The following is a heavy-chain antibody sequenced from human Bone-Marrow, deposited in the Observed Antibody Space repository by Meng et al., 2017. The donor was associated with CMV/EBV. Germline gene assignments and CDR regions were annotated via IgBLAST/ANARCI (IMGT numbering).Heavy chain of an antibody. CDR3: ARDAAAAGTGAFNI. J-gene: IGHJ3*02. V-gene: IGHV4-34*01. D-gene: IGHD6-13*01. Sequence: SETLSLTCAIYGGSFSSYYWSWIRQYPGKGLEWIGEINHSGSTIYNPSLKSRVTISIDTSKNQFSLKLSSVTAADTAVYHCARDAAAAGTGAFNIWGQGTMVT. CDR2: INHSGST. CDR1: GGSFSSYY.